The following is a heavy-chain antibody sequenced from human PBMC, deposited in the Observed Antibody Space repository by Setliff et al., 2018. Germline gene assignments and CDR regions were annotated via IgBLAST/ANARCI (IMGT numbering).Heavy chain of an antibody. D-gene: IGHD7-27*01. V-gene: IGHV4-39*07. Sequence: PSETLSLTCSVSGGSISGSHYYWVWMRQPPRKRLEWIGSTYYNGTAYYNPSLQSRVTISVDTSKKQFSLKLSSVTAADTAVYYCAKFGPLDLTGDWAFDNWGQGRMVTVSS. J-gene: IGHJ4*03. CDR3: AKFGPLDLTGDWAFDN. CDR1: GGSISGSHYY. CDR2: TYYNGTA.